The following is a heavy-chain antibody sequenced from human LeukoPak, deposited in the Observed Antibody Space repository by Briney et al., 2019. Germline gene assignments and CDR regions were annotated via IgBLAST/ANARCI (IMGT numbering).Heavy chain of an antibody. CDR3: EKTSTRWFDS. CDR2: ISWDTGNI. V-gene: IGHV3-9*01. D-gene: IGHD6-6*01. J-gene: IGHJ5*02. Sequence: GGSLRLSCAASGFSFDDYAMHWVRQAPGKGLEWVSGISWDTGNIGYADSVGGRFTISRDNAKNSLYLQMNCLRPEDTAVYYCEKTSTRWFDSWGQGTLVTVSP. CDR1: GFSFDDYA.